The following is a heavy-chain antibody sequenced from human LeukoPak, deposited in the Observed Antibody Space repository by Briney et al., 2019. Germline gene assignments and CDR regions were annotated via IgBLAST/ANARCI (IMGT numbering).Heavy chain of an antibody. Sequence: GGSLRLSCAASGFTFSSYGMHWVRQAPGKGLEWLAVISYDGSNKYYADSVKGRFTISRDNAKNTLYLQMNSLRAEDTAVYYCARDKFGAAGNLFDYWGQGTLVTVSS. J-gene: IGHJ4*02. CDR1: GFTFSSYG. D-gene: IGHD6-13*01. CDR3: ARDKFGAAGNLFDY. V-gene: IGHV3-30*03. CDR2: ISYDGSNK.